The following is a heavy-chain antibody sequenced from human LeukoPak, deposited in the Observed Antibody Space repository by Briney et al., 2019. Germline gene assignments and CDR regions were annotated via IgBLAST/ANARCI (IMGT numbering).Heavy chain of an antibody. CDR3: TRELSY. CDR2: ISSSGSYK. CDR1: GFTVSSNY. J-gene: IGHJ4*02. V-gene: IGHV3-21*06. Sequence: PGTSLRLSCAASGFTVSSNYMSWVRQAPGKGLEWVSYISSSGSYKSYADSVKGRFTISRDNAKNSLSLQLNGLGVEDTAVYYCTRELSYWGQGTLVTVSS.